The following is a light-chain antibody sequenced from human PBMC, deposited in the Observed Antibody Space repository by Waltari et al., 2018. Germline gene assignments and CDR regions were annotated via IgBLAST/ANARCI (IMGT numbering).Light chain of an antibody. V-gene: IGLV2-14*03. Sequence: SALTQPDSVSGSPGQSITISCSGISSDIGGYEYVSWYQQHPGKAPKVIIYDVNNRPSGGSNRFSGSKAGSSASLTISGLQAEDEADYYCSSFTSSTTGIFGGGTKVTVL. CDR1: SSDIGGYEY. J-gene: IGLJ2*01. CDR3: SSFTSSTTGI. CDR2: DVN.